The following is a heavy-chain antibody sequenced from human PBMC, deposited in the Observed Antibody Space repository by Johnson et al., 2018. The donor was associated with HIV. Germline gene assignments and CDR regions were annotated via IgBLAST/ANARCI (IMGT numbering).Heavy chain of an antibody. Sequence: MQLVESGGGVVQPGSSLRLSCAASGFTVSSNYMSWVRQAPGKGLEWVSVIYSGGSTIYYADSVKGRFTISRDNSKNTLYLQMNSLRAEDTAVYYCARNQGRRNYYDAFDIWGQGTMVTVSS. V-gene: IGHV3-66*02. CDR2: IYSGGSTI. CDR1: GFTVSSNY. CDR3: ARNQGRRNYYDAFDI. J-gene: IGHJ3*02. D-gene: IGHD1-7*01.